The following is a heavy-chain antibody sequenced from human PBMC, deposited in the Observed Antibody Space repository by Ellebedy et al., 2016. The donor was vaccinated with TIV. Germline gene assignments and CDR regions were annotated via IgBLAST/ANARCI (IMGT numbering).Heavy chain of an antibody. V-gene: IGHV1-3*01. CDR3: ARLFPGTSVDS. J-gene: IGHJ4*02. CDR1: GYIFGDYA. CDR2: INAGNGNT. D-gene: IGHD1-7*01. Sequence: ASVKVSCKASGYIFGDYALHWVTQAPGQRLEWMGWINAGNGNTKYSQQFQGRVTITRDTSASTGYMELSSLRSEDTAVYYCARLFPGTSVDSWGQGTLVTVSS.